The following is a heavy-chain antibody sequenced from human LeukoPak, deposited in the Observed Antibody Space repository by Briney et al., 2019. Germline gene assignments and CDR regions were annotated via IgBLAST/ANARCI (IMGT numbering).Heavy chain of an antibody. CDR1: GYSISSGYY. V-gene: IGHV4-38-2*02. Sequence: PSETLSLTCTVSGYSISSGYYWGWIRQPPGKGLEWIGSIYHSGSTYYNPSLKSRVTISVDTSKNQFSLKLSSVTAADTAVYYCARVSQQSGDYWGQGTLVTASS. D-gene: IGHD6-13*01. J-gene: IGHJ4*02. CDR3: ARVSQQSGDY. CDR2: IYHSGST.